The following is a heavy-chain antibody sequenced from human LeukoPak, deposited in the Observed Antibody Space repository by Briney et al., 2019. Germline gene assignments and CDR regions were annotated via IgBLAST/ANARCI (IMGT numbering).Heavy chain of an antibody. J-gene: IGHJ4*02. Sequence: SETLSLTCTVSGGSISSYYWSWIRQPPGKGLEWIGYIYYSGSTNYNPSLKSRVTISVDTSKNQFSLKLSSVTAADTAVYYCARGFRYSSSWYREYYFDYWGQGTLLTVSS. CDR2: IYYSGST. V-gene: IGHV4-59*01. CDR3: ARGFRYSSSWYREYYFDY. CDR1: GGSISSYY. D-gene: IGHD6-13*01.